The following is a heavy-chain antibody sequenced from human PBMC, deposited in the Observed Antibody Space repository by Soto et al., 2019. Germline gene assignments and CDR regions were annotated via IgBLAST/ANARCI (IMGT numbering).Heavy chain of an antibody. J-gene: IGHJ6*02. D-gene: IGHD3-10*02. V-gene: IGHV1-2*02. CDR2: INPKFGDT. Sequence: QVQLVQSGAEVKEPGDSVRVSCEASGYTFTAYYIHWVRQAPGQGLEWMGWINPKFGDTTYAQDFQGRVSMTRDMSISTVYMELSSLTSDDTAIYYCARNMDYYYGRGSGNGHGFWGQGTTVTVFS. CDR3: ARNMDYYYGRGSGNGHGF. CDR1: GYTFTAYY.